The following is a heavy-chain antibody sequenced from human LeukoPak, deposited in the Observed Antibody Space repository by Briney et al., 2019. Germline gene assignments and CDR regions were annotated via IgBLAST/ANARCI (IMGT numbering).Heavy chain of an antibody. V-gene: IGHV3-21*04. Sequence: KPGGSLRLSCAASGFTFSSYSMNWVRQAPGKGLEWVSSISSSSSYIYYADSVKGRFTISRDNSKNSLYLQMNSLRTEDTALYYCAKDIWGHQLSIAVAGGPDYWGQGTLVTVSS. CDR1: GFTFSSYS. J-gene: IGHJ4*02. CDR2: ISSSSSYI. D-gene: IGHD6-19*01. CDR3: AKDIWGHQLSIAVAGGPDY.